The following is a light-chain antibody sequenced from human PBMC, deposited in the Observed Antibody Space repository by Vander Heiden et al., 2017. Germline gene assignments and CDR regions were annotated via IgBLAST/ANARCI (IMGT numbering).Light chain of an antibody. J-gene: IGKJ3*01. Sequence: IQLTHSPSFLSASLQDRVTITCRASQGIGSCLFWYRQKPGKDPKLLIFGASTLESGVPSRFSGSGSGTVFTLSISSLQPDDFATYYCQQVNNGSFTFGHGTTVDI. CDR2: GAS. CDR3: QQVNNGSFT. CDR1: QGIGSC. V-gene: IGKV1-9*01.